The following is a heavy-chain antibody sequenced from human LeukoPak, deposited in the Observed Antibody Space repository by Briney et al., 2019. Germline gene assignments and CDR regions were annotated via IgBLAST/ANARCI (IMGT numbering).Heavy chain of an antibody. CDR1: GYTFTDYY. Sequence: ASVKVSSKASGYTFTDYYLHWVRQAPGQGLEWMGWINPNSGGTNYAQKSQGRVTLTRDTSMSTAYMEISRLTSDDTAVYYCARDNLEASWGSPGDYWGQGTLVTVSS. CDR3: ARDNLEASWGSPGDY. CDR2: INPNSGGT. D-gene: IGHD2-2*01. V-gene: IGHV1-2*02. J-gene: IGHJ4*02.